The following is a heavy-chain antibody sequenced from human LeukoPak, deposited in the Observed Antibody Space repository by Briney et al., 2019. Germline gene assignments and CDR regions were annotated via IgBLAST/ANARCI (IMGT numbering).Heavy chain of an antibody. Sequence: PGGSLRLSCAASGFTFSSCWMSWVRQAPGKGLEWVANIKQDGSEKYYVDSVKGRFTISRDNAKNSLYLQMNSLRAEDTAVYYCARLAGYSYGYPTYYYYYMDVWGKGTTVTVS. CDR1: GFTFSSCW. D-gene: IGHD5-18*01. J-gene: IGHJ6*03. V-gene: IGHV3-7*01. CDR3: ARLAGYSYGYPTYYYYYMDV. CDR2: IKQDGSEK.